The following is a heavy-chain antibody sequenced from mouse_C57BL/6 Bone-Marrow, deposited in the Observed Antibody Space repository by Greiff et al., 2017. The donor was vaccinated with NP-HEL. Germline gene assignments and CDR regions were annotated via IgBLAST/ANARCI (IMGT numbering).Heavy chain of an antibody. V-gene: IGHV1-69*01. J-gene: IGHJ2*01. Sequence: QVQLQQSGAELVMPGASVKLSCKASGYTFTSYWMHWVKQRPGHGLEWIGAIDPSDSYTNYNQKFKGKSTLTVAKSSSTAYMQLSSLTSEDAAVYYCAREAVGSHFDYWGQGTTLTVAS. CDR1: GYTFTSYW. CDR3: AREAVGSHFDY. CDR2: IDPSDSYT. D-gene: IGHD1-1*01.